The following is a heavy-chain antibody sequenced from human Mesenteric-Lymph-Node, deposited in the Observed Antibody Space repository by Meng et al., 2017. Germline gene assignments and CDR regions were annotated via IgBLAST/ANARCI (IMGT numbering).Heavy chain of an antibody. CDR3: ARETLTELLWFGELSLNFDY. CDR2: ISGSGGST. J-gene: IGHJ4*02. CDR1: GFIFSKYA. V-gene: IGHV3-23*01. Sequence: GESLKISCAAYGFIFSKYAMSWVRQAPGKGLEWVSVISGSGGSTYYADSVKGRFTISRDNSKNTLYLQMNSLRAEDTAVYYCARETLTELLWFGELSLNFDYWGQGTLVTVSS. D-gene: IGHD3-10*01.